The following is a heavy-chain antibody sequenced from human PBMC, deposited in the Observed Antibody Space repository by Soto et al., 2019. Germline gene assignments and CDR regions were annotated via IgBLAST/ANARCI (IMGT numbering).Heavy chain of an antibody. CDR2: ISGSGGST. CDR1: GFTFSSYA. J-gene: IGHJ6*03. D-gene: IGHD2-15*01. CDR3: TVVVVAAYYYYMDV. Sequence: HPGGSLRLSCAASGFTFSSYAMSWVRQAPGKGLEWVSAISGSGGSTYYADSVKGRFTISRDNSKNTLYQQMNSLRAEDTAVYYCTVVVVAAYYYYMDVWGKGTTVTVSS. V-gene: IGHV3-23*01.